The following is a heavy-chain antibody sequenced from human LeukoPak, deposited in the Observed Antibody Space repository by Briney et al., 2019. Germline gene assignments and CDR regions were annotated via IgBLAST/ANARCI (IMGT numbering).Heavy chain of an antibody. CDR3: SRHARRSSWSQLDY. Sequence: GGSLRLSCVGSGFTFDTYWMSWVRQAPGKGLEWLANIKEDGSETNYVDSVKGRFTISRDNAKNSVYLQMNSLRADDTAVYYCSRHARRSSWSQLDYWGQGTLVAVSS. V-gene: IGHV3-7*04. D-gene: IGHD2-2*01. CDR1: GFTFDTYW. J-gene: IGHJ4*02. CDR2: IKEDGSET.